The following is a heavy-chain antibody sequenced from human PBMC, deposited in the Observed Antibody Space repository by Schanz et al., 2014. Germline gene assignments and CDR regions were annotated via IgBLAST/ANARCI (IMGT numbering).Heavy chain of an antibody. CDR3: ARLGVGDKAYYYYGTDV. CDR2: IYHSGST. CDR1: GGSISSSNW. V-gene: IGHV4-4*02. D-gene: IGHD1-26*01. Sequence: QVQLQESGPGLVKPSGTLSLTCAVSGGSISSSNWWSWVRQPPGKGLEWIGEIYHSGSTNYNPSLKGRVTISVEKSKTRSALTRTSVPAADTAVYYCARLGVGDKAYYYYGTDVWGQGTTVLVSS. J-gene: IGHJ6*02.